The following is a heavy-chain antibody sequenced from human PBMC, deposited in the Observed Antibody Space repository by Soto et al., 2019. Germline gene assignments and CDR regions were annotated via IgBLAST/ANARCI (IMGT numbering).Heavy chain of an antibody. D-gene: IGHD1-1*01. CDR1: GYDFTTYG. Sequence: QVHLVQSGAEAKKPGASVKVSCKSSGYDFTTYGITWVRQAPGQGLEWMAWISAHNGNTDYAQKLQGRVTVTRDTSTSTAYMELRSLRSDDTAVYYWARGRYGDYWGQGALVTVSS. J-gene: IGHJ4*02. V-gene: IGHV1-18*01. CDR3: ARGRYGDY. CDR2: ISAHNGNT.